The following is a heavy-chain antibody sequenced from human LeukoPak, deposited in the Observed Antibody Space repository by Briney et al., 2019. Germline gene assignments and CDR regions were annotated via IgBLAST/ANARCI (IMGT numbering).Heavy chain of an antibody. V-gene: IGHV3-74*01. J-gene: IGHJ4*02. D-gene: IGHD6-13*01. CDR3: ARVGSSSWYESDY. Sequence: GGSLRLSCAASGXSFSNYWMHWVRQAPGKGLVWVSRINSDGSSTSYADSVKGRFTISRDNAKNTLYLQMNSLRAEDTAVYYCARVGSSSWYESDYWGQGTLVTVSS. CDR2: INSDGSST. CDR1: GXSFSNYW.